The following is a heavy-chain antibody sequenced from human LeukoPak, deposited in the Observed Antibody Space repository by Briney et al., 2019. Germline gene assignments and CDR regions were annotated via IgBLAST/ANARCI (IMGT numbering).Heavy chain of an antibody. D-gene: IGHD2-15*01. CDR1: GSTITYAW. V-gene: IGHV3-53*04. Sequence: GGSLRLSCAVSGSTITYAWLNWVRQTPGKGLEWVSVIYSGGSTYYADSVKSRFTISRHNTKNTLYLQMNSLRAEDTAVYYCAREDCSGGSCYSGLSDYGMDVWGQGTTVSVSS. CDR3: AREDCSGGSCYSGLSDYGMDV. J-gene: IGHJ6*02. CDR2: IYSGGST.